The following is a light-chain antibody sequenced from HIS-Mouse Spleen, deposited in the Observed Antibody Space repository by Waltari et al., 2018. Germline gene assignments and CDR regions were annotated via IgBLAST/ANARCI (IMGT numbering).Light chain of an antibody. Sequence: QSALTQPASVSGSPGQSITISCTGTSSDVGRYNLVSWYQQHPGKAPKLMIYEVSTRPSRVSNRFSGSKSGNTASLTISGLQAEDEADYYCCSYAGSSTWVFGGGTKLTVL. J-gene: IGLJ3*02. V-gene: IGLV2-23*02. CDR1: SSDVGRYNL. CDR3: CSYAGSSTWV. CDR2: EVS.